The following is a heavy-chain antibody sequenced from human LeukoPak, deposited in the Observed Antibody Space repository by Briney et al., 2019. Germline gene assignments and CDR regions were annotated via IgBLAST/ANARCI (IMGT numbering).Heavy chain of an antibody. CDR1: GGSISSYY. Sequence: PSETLSLTCTVSGGSISSYYWSWIRQPPGKGLEWIGYIYYNGSTNYNPSLKSRVTISVDTSKNQFSLKLSSVTAADTAVYYCAREGETYYYDSSGYSRSAFDIWGQGTMVTVSS. CDR2: IYYNGST. CDR3: AREGETYYYDSSGYSRSAFDI. J-gene: IGHJ3*02. D-gene: IGHD3-22*01. V-gene: IGHV4-59*01.